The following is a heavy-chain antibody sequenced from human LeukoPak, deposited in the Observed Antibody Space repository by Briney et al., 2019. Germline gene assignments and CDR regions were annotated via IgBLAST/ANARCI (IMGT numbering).Heavy chain of an antibody. CDR3: ARLDNRYNWFDP. V-gene: IGHV3-21*01. CDR1: GFTFSSYS. Sequence: PGGSLRLSCAASGFTFSSYSMNWVRQAPGKGLEWVSSISSSSSYIYYADSVKGRFTISRDNAKNSLYLQMNSLRAEDTAVYYCARLDNRYNWFDPWGQGTLVTVSS. J-gene: IGHJ5*02. CDR2: ISSSSSYI. D-gene: IGHD1-1*01.